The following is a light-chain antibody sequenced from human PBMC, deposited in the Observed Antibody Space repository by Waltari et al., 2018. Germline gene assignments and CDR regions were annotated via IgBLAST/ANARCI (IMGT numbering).Light chain of an antibody. CDR2: ENS. CDR3: QSYDITLSGHVV. Sequence: QSVLTQPPSVSGAPGQRVTISCPGSSSNIGAPYDLHWYQQVPGTAPKRHSCENSNRPSGVPVRFSGSESGTSASLAITGLQAEDEADYYCQSYDITLSGHVVFGGGTKLTVL. CDR1: SSNIGAPYD. J-gene: IGLJ2*01. V-gene: IGLV1-40*01.